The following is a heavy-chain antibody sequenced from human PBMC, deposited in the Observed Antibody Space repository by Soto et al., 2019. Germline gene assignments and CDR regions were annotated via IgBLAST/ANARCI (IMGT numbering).Heavy chain of an antibody. V-gene: IGHV3-20*04. D-gene: IGHD5-12*01. J-gene: IGHJ4*02. Sequence: EVQLVDSGGGLVRPGGSLRLSCAASGFTFDAYGMSWVRQVPGEGLEWVSGINWNGRSTAYADSVKGRFTISRDNAKNSRSLEMNGLRAEDTVLYYCVRSYTGYEGTGSCFDYWGPGTLVTVSS. CDR3: VRSYTGYEGTGSCFDY. CDR2: INWNGRST. CDR1: GFTFDAYG.